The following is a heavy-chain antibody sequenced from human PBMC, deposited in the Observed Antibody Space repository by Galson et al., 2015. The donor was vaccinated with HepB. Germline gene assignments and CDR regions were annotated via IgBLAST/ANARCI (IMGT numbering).Heavy chain of an antibody. Sequence: SLRLSCAASGFTFSSYAMHWVRQAPGKGLEYVSAISSNGGSTYYADSVRVRFTISRDNSKNTLYLQMSSLRAEDTAVYYCVKAERGGYCTNGVCYRDAFDIWGQGTMVTVSS. V-gene: IGHV3-64D*09. CDR3: VKAERGGYCTNGVCYRDAFDI. J-gene: IGHJ3*02. CDR1: GFTFSSYA. D-gene: IGHD2-8*01. CDR2: ISSNGGST.